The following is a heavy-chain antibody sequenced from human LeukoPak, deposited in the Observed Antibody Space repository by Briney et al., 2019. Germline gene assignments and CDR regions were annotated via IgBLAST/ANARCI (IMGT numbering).Heavy chain of an antibody. D-gene: IGHD3-10*01. Sequence: PGGSLRLSCAASGFTVSSNYMSWVRQAPGKGLEWVSVIYSGGSTYYADSVKGRFTISRDNSKNTLYLQMNSLRAEDTAVYYCAREITYYYGSGGDPYGMDVWGQGTTVTVSS. CDR1: GFTVSSNY. CDR2: IYSGGST. CDR3: AREITYYYGSGGDPYGMDV. J-gene: IGHJ6*02. V-gene: IGHV3-53*01.